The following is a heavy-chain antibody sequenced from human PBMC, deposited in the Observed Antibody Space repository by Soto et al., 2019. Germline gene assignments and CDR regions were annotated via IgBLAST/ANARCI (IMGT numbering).Heavy chain of an antibody. CDR2: MNPGSGDT. Sequence: GASVKVSCKVSGYTLTELSMHWVRQAPGKGLEWMGWMNPGSGDTGYAQKFQGRVTMARDISIATAYMELSSLRSDDTAIYYCATMATFGSLNRFDPWGQGTLVTVSS. J-gene: IGHJ5*02. D-gene: IGHD3-10*01. CDR3: ATMATFGSLNRFDP. V-gene: IGHV1-24*01. CDR1: GYTLTELS.